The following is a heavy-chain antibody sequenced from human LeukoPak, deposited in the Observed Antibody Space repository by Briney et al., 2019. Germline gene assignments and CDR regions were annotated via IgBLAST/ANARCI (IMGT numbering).Heavy chain of an antibody. CDR2: IYYSGST. J-gene: IGHJ6*03. CDR1: GGSISSGGYY. Sequence: KPSETLSLTCTVSGGSISSGGYYWSWIRQHPGKGLEWIGYIYYSGSTYYNPSLKSRVTISVDTSKNQFSLKLSSVTAADTAVYYCARDRDINYYYYYMDVWGKGTTVTVSS. CDR3: ARDRDINYYYYYMDV. V-gene: IGHV4-31*03.